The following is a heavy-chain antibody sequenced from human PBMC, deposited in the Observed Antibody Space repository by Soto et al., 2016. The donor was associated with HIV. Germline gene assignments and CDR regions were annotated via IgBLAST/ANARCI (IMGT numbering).Heavy chain of an antibody. CDR2: INPKSGDT. J-gene: IGHJ3*02. CDR3: ARDHPPYYYDSSGYSDAIDI. V-gene: IGHV1-2*02. CDR1: GYTFTGYY. D-gene: IGHD3-22*01. Sequence: QVQLVQSGAEVKKPGASVKVSCKASGYTFTGYYMHWVRQAPGQGLEWMGWINPKSGDTNHAQTFQGRVTLTRDTSISTAYMELSRLTSDDTAVYYCARDHPPYYYDSSGYSDAIDIWGQGTMVTISS.